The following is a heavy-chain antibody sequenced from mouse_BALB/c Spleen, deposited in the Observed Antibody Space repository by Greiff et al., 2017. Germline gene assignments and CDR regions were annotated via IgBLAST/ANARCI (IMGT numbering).Heavy chain of an antibody. V-gene: IGHV3-2*02. Sequence: EVKLVESGPGLVKPSQSLSLTCTVTGYSITSDYAWNWIRQFPGNKLEWMGYISYSGSTSYNPSLKSRISITRDTSKNQFFLQLNSVTTEDTATYYCARDYYGSSYVRYFDVWGAGTTVTVFS. J-gene: IGHJ1*01. CDR3: ARDYYGSSYVRYFDV. CDR1: GYSITSDYA. D-gene: IGHD1-1*01. CDR2: ISYSGST.